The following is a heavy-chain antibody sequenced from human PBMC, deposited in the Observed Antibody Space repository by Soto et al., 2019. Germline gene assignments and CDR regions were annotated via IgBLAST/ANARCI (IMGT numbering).Heavy chain of an antibody. CDR2: IYYSGST. CDR3: ARLLRHNYYGMDV. D-gene: IGHD5-12*01. Sequence: QLQLQESGPGLVKPSETLSLTCTVSGGSICSSSYYWGWIRQPPGKGLEWIGSIYYSGSTYYNPSLKSRVTISVDTSKNQFSLKLSSVTAADTAVYYCARLLRHNYYGMDVWGQGTTVTVSS. CDR1: GGSICSSSYY. J-gene: IGHJ6*02. V-gene: IGHV4-39*01.